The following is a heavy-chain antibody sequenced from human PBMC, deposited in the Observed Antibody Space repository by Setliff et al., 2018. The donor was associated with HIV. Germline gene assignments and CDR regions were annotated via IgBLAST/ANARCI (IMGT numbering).Heavy chain of an antibody. CDR3: ARERSSGYYYEHYYYMDV. CDR1: GGSISGYS. CDR2: IYTSGST. Sequence: SETLSLTCTVSGGSISGYSWSWIRQLAGKGLEWIGRIYTSGSTNYNPSLKSRVTMSVDTSKNQFSLRLSSVTAADTAMYYCARERSSGYYYEHYYYMDVWGKGTTVTVSS. J-gene: IGHJ6*03. V-gene: IGHV4-4*07. D-gene: IGHD3-22*01.